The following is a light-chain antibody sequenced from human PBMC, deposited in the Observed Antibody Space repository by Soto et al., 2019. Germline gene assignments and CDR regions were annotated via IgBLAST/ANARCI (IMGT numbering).Light chain of an antibody. Sequence: QSVLTQPPSVSGAPGQRVTISCTGSSSNIGAGYDVHWYQQLPGTAPKLLIYGNSNRPSGVPDRFSGSKSGTSASLAITGVRAGDEADYYCQSYDSSLSGVVFGGGTKLTVL. J-gene: IGLJ2*01. CDR3: QSYDSSLSGVV. CDR1: SSNIGAGYD. CDR2: GNS. V-gene: IGLV1-40*01.